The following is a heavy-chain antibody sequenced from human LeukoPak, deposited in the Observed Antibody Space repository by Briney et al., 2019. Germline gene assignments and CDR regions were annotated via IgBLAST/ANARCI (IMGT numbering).Heavy chain of an antibody. Sequence: PGGSLRLSCTASGFTFGDYALTWVRQAPGKGLEWVAYIRSTSYGGTPEHAASVKGRFTISRDDSKGVAYLQMSSLKSEDTGLYYCARDPQADYYFDLWGRGTLVTVSS. V-gene: IGHV3-49*04. J-gene: IGHJ2*01. CDR3: ARDPQADYYFDL. CDR1: GFTFGDYA. CDR2: IRSTSYGGTP. D-gene: IGHD4-11*01.